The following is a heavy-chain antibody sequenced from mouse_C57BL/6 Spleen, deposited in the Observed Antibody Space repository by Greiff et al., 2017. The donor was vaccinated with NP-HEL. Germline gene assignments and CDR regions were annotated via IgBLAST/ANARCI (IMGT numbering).Heavy chain of an antibody. J-gene: IGHJ4*01. CDR2: IWSGGST. CDR1: GFSLTSYG. CDR3: ARMAYDGYYFYAMDY. Sequence: VKLQQSGPGLVQPSQSLSITCTVSGFSLTSYGVHWVRQSPGKGLEWLGVIWSGGSTDYNAAFISRLSISKDKSKSQVFFKMNSLQADDTAIYYCARMAYDGYYFYAMDYWGQGTSVTVSS. V-gene: IGHV2-2*01. D-gene: IGHD2-3*01.